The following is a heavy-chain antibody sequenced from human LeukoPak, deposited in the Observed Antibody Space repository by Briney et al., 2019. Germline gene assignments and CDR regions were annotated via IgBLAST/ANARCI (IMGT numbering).Heavy chain of an antibody. Sequence: NPSQTLSLTCAVSGGSISSGGYSWSWIRQPPGKGLEWIGYIYHSGSTYYNPSLKSRVTISVDTSKNQFSLKLTSVTAADTAVYYCARPAASPGWFDPWGQGTLVTVSS. J-gene: IGHJ5*02. CDR2: IYHSGST. D-gene: IGHD6-25*01. V-gene: IGHV4-30-2*01. CDR3: ARPAASPGWFDP. CDR1: GGSISSGGYS.